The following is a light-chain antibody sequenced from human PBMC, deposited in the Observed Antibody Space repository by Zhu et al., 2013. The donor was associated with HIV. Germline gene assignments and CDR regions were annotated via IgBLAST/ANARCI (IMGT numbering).Light chain of an antibody. Sequence: EIVMTQSPATLSVSPGEGVTLSCRASQSVSSDLAWYQQKPGQAPRLLIYGASNRATGTPGRFSGSGSGTEFTLTISSLQSEDFATYYCQQSYSNPRTFGQGTKLEIK. CDR1: QSVSSD. CDR3: QQSYSNPRT. J-gene: IGKJ2*02. CDR2: GAS. V-gene: IGKV3-15*01.